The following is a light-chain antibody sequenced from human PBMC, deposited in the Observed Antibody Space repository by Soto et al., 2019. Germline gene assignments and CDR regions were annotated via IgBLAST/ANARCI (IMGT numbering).Light chain of an antibody. V-gene: IGKV1-9*01. J-gene: IGKJ4*01. CDR3: QQLNDYPLT. Sequence: DIQLTQSPSFLSASVGDRVTITCRASQGISTYLAWYQQKPGKAPKLLISAASTLQSGVPSRFRGSGSGTELTLTISSLQPEDFATYYCQQLNDYPLTFGGGTKVEIK. CDR1: QGISTY. CDR2: AAS.